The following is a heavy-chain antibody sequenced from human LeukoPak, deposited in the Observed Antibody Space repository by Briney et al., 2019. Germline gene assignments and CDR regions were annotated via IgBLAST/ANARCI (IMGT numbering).Heavy chain of an antibody. CDR3: ARRSTRYYYYYGMDV. D-gene: IGHD2-15*01. CDR1: GGSFSGYY. Sequence: SETLSLTCAVYGGSFSGYYWSWIRQPPGKGLEWIGEINHSGSTNYNPSLKSRVTISVDTSKNQFSLKLSSVTAADTAEYYCARRSTRYYYYYGMDVWGKGTTVTVSS. CDR2: INHSGST. V-gene: IGHV4-34*01. J-gene: IGHJ6*04.